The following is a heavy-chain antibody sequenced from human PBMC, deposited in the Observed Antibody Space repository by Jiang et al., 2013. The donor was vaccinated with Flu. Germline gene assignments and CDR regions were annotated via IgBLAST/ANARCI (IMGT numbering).Heavy chain of an antibody. CDR3: ARDLVGLRTRYYGMDV. Sequence: WVRQAPGKGLEWVAVISYDGSNKYYADSVKGRFTISRDNSKNTLYLQMNSLRAEDTAVYYCARDLVGLRTRYYGMDVWGQGTTVTVSS. V-gene: IGHV3-30-3*01. J-gene: IGHJ6*02. D-gene: IGHD1/OR15-1a*01. CDR2: ISYDGSNK.